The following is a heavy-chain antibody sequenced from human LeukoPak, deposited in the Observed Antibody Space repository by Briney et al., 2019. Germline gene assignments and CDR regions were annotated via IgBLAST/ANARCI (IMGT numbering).Heavy chain of an antibody. D-gene: IGHD2-15*01. CDR1: GYTFTIYG. CDR2: ISAYNGNT. V-gene: IGHV1-18*01. Sequence: ASVKVSCKASGYTFTIYGISWVRQAPGQGLEWMGWISAYNGNTNYAQDLQGRVTMTTDTSTSTAYMELRSLRSDDTAVYYCARALRPDCSGGSCYLRSFYYYYYGMDVWGQGTTVTVSS. CDR3: ARALRPDCSGGSCYLRSFYYYYYGMDV. J-gene: IGHJ6*02.